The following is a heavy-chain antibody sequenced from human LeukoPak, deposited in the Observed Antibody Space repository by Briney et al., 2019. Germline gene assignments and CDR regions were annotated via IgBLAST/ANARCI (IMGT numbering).Heavy chain of an antibody. D-gene: IGHD3-10*01. Sequence: PSETLSLTCSVSGGSISRYYWTWIRQPSGKGPEWIGYMSYSGNTEYNPSLKRRVTISLDTTKNQFSLKLSSVTAADTAIYYCARQAGSFTTFDFWGQGILVTVSS. CDR2: MSYSGNT. J-gene: IGHJ4*02. CDR1: GGSISRYY. V-gene: IGHV4-59*08. CDR3: ARQAGSFTTFDF.